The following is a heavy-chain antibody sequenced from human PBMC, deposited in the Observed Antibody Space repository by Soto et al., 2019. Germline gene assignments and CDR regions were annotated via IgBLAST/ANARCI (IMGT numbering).Heavy chain of an antibody. CDR3: ARVLGAYCSSTSCPAALDP. D-gene: IGHD2-2*01. CDR1: GYTFTSYY. CDR2: INPSGGST. Sequence: QVQLVQSGAEVKKPGASVKVSCKASGYTFTSYYMHWVRQAPGQGLEWMGIINPSGGSTSYAQKSQGRVTMTRDTSTSTVYVELSSLRSEDTAVYYCARVLGAYCSSTSCPAALDPWGQGTLVTVSS. J-gene: IGHJ5*02. V-gene: IGHV1-46*01.